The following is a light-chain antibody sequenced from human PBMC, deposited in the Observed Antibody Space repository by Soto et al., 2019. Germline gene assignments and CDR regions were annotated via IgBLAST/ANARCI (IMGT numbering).Light chain of an antibody. J-gene: IGKJ2*01. CDR1: QTISTY. V-gene: IGKV1-39*01. CDR3: QQSLGIPYT. CDR2: AAS. Sequence: DIQMTQSPSALSASVGDRVTITCRASQTISTYLTWYQQKPGKAPKLLIYAASTLQSGVPSRFSGSGSGTDFTLTISRLQPEDFATYYCQQSLGIPYTFGQGTRLEIK.